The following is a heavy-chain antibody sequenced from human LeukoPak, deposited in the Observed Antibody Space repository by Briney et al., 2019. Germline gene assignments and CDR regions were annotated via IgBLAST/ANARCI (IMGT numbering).Heavy chain of an antibody. Sequence: SQTLSLTCAVSGGSISSGGYSWSWIQQPPGKGLEWIGYIYHSGSTYYNPSLKSRVTISVDRSKNQFSLKLSSVTAADTAVYYCARALPGDLGSYFDYWGQGTLVTVSS. CDR1: GGSISSGGYS. V-gene: IGHV4-30-2*01. CDR2: IYHSGST. CDR3: ARALPGDLGSYFDY. D-gene: IGHD7-27*01. J-gene: IGHJ4*02.